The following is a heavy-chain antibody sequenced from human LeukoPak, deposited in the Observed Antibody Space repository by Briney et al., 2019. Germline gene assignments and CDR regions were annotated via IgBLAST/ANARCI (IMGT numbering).Heavy chain of an antibody. CDR3: ARRGGYYGSGSYTYY. CDR2: IYTSGST. Sequence: PSQTLSLTCTVSGGSISSGAYYWSWIRQPAGKGLEWIGRIYTSGSTNYNPSLKSRVTISVDTSKNQFSLKLSSVTAADTAVYYCARRGGYYGSGSYTYYWGQGTLVTVSS. D-gene: IGHD3-10*01. CDR1: GGSISSGAYY. V-gene: IGHV4-61*02. J-gene: IGHJ4*02.